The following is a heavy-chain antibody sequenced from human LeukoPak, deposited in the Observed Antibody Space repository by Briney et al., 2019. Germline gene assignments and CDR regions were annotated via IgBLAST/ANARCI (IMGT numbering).Heavy chain of an antibody. CDR1: GGSFSGYY. J-gene: IGHJ4*02. CDR3: ARARDYYGSGSYQAPRDY. V-gene: IGHV4-34*01. Sequence: PSETLSLTCAVYGGSFSGYYWSWIRQPPGKGLEWIGEINHSGSTNYNPSLKSRVTISVDTSKNQFSLKLSSVTAADTAVYYCARARDYYGSGSYQAPRDYWGQGTLVTVSS. D-gene: IGHD3-10*01. CDR2: INHSGST.